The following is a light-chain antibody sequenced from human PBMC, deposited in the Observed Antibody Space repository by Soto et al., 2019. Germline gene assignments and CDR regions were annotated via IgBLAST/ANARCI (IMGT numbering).Light chain of an antibody. CDR2: DAS. CDR3: QQYDNLLS. V-gene: IGKV1-33*01. J-gene: IGKJ4*01. CDR1: QDISNY. Sequence: DIQMTQSPSSLSASVGDRVTITCQASQDISNYLNWYQQKPGKAPKLLIYDASNLETGVPSRFSGSGSGTDSTFTISSLQAEDIATYYCQQYDNLLSFGGGTKVEIK.